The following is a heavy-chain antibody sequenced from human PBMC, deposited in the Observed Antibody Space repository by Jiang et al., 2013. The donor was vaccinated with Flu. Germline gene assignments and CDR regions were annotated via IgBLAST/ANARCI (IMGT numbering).Heavy chain of an antibody. J-gene: IGHJ4*02. CDR3: SIDKEGSAAAGSLGFDH. Sequence: VQLVESGGDLVKPGGSLRLSCAASGFAFSKAWMNWVRQAPGKGLEWVGRIKSQADGGTIDYAAPVKGRFSISRDDSRSTLYLQMYSLKTDDTAIYYCSIDKEGSAAAGSLGFDHWGQGSLVTVSS. V-gene: IGHV3-15*07. CDR1: GFAFSKAW. CDR2: IKSQADGGTI. D-gene: IGHD6-25*01.